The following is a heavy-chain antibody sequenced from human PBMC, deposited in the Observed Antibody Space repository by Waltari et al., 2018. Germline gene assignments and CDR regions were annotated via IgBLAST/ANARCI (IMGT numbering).Heavy chain of an antibody. CDR2: IYYSGST. CDR3: ARGFRHDY. V-gene: IGHV4-59*01. J-gene: IGHJ4*02. Sequence: VQLQESGPGLVKPSETLSLTCTVSGGSISSYYWSWIRQPPGKGLEWIGYIYYSGSTNYNPSLKSRVTISVDTSKNQFSLKLSSVTAADTAVYYCARGFRHDYWGQGTLVTVSS. CDR1: GGSISSYY.